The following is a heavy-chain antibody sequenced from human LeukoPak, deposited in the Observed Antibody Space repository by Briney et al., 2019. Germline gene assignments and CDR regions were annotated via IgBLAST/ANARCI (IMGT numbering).Heavy chain of an antibody. CDR1: GDSLFTNSVA. CDR3: ARGKYTSFDN. Sequence: SQTLSLTCDISGDSLFTNSVAWNWIRQSPSRGLEWLGRTYYRSKWSFDYAVSVKSRITINADTFKNQFSLQLNSVTPEDTAVYYCARGKYTSFDNWGQGTLVTVSS. CDR2: TYYRSKWSF. J-gene: IGHJ4*02. D-gene: IGHD2-2*01. V-gene: IGHV6-1*01.